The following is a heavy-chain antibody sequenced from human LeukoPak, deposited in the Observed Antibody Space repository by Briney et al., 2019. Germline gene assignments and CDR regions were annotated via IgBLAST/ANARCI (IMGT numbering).Heavy chain of an antibody. Sequence: SQTRSLTCAISGDSVSSNRAAWNWIRQSPSRSLEWLGRTYYRSKWSNDYALSVKSRITINPDTSKNQFSLQLNSVTPEDTAVYYCVRDSGYGLDAFDIWDQGTMVTVSS. D-gene: IGHD5-12*01. V-gene: IGHV6-1*01. CDR1: GDSVSSNRAA. CDR2: TYYRSKWSN. J-gene: IGHJ3*02. CDR3: VRDSGYGLDAFDI.